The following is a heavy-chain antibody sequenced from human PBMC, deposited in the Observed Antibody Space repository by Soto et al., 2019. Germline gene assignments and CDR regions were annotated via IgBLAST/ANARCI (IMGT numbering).Heavy chain of an antibody. CDR2: ITPIFGTV. CDR3: AREGDTREGWGVFFS. CDR1: GGTFSSYS. J-gene: IGHJ5*02. D-gene: IGHD3-16*01. Sequence: SVKVSCKASGGTFSSYSFSWVRQAPGQGPEWMGGITPIFGTVHSAQNFRGRVTITADKSTSIVHMELSSLRSEDRAVFYCAREGDTREGWGVFFSWGEGTQVTV. V-gene: IGHV1-69*06.